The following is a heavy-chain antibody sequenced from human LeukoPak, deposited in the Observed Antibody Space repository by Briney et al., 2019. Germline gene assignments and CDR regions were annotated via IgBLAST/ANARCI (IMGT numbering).Heavy chain of an antibody. CDR3: ASLTVTESY. D-gene: IGHD4-17*01. V-gene: IGHV3-30-3*01. CDR1: GGTFSSYA. CDR2: ISYDGSNK. J-gene: IGHJ4*02. Sequence: SCKASGGTFSSYAMHWVRQAPGKGLEWVAVISYDGSNKYYADSVKGRFTISRDNSKNTLYLQMNSLRAEDTAVYYCASLTVTESYWGQGTLVTVSS.